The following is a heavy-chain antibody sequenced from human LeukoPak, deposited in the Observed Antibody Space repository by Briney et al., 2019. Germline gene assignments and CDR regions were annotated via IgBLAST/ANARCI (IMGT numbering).Heavy chain of an antibody. J-gene: IGHJ6*02. CDR3: ARVNRGSPLISPRPYGLDV. CDR2: INHSGKT. CDR1: GGSLSGYY. D-gene: IGHD3-16*01. V-gene: IGHV4-34*01. Sequence: SETLCLTCVLYGGSLSGYYWRWIRQSPGKGLEWIGEINHSGKTKFNPSLKSRVTISVDTSKNQFSLKLTSVTAADTAVYYCARVNRGSPLISPRPYGLDVWGQGTTVTVSS.